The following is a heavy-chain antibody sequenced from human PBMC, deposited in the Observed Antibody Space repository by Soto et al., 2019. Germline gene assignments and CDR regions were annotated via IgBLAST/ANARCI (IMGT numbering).Heavy chain of an antibody. D-gene: IGHD5-18*01. Sequence: PGESLKISCKGIGYRFSTYWIAWVRQMPGKGLEWMGTIFPDDSETRYSPTFQGQVTISADKSISTAYLQWRSLKASDSAIYYCARFQYSVSHYRDFWGQGTRVTVSS. CDR1: GYRFSTYW. J-gene: IGHJ4*02. CDR2: IFPDDSET. V-gene: IGHV5-51*01. CDR3: ARFQYSVSHYRDF.